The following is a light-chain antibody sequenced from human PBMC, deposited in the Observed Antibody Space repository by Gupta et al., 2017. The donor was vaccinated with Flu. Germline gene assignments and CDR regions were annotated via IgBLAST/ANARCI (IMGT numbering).Light chain of an antibody. V-gene: IGKV3-15*01. CDR1: MSVSRR. J-gene: IGKJ1*01. CDR3: QQYNNWPPWT. Sequence: AMTQSPATLSESPGDRVTLSCRASMSVSRRLAWYQQKPGQTPRLLIHDASTRATGIPARFSGSGSGTEFTLTISSLQSEDFGIYYCQQYNNWPPWTFGQGTKMEIK. CDR2: DAS.